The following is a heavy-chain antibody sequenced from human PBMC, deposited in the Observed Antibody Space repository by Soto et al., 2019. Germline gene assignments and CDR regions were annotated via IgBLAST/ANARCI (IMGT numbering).Heavy chain of an antibody. J-gene: IGHJ5*02. V-gene: IGHV1-18*01. CDR3: ARDRPGISVIRAVKTYNYFDP. CDR2: ISTDNTHR. Sequence: ASVKVSCKASGYNFLTYGISWLRQAPGRGLEWMGWISTDNTHRNYAQNFQERVTMTTDTSTNTAYMELRSLRSDDTAIYYCARDRPGISVIRAVKTYNYFDPWGQGALVTVSS. CDR1: GYNFLTYG. D-gene: IGHD3-10*01.